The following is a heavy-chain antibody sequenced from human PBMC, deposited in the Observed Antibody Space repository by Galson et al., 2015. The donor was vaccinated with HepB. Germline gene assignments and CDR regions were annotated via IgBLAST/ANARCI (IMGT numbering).Heavy chain of an antibody. V-gene: IGHV3-21*01. J-gene: IGHJ6*03. CDR3: ASPGYSSGWYNYYYYYMDV. CDR2: ISSSSSYI. D-gene: IGHD6-19*01. Sequence: SLRLSCAASGLTFSSYSMNWVRQAPGKGLEWVSSISSSSSYIYYADSVKGRFTISRDNAKNSLYLQMNSLRAEDTAVYYCASPGYSSGWYNYYYYYMDVWGKGTTVTVSS. CDR1: GLTFSSYS.